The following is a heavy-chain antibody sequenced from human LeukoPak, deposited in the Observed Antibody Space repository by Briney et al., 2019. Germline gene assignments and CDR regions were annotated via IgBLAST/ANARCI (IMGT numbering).Heavy chain of an antibody. CDR2: ISSSSSYT. Sequence: GGSLRLSCAASGYTFSDYYMSRIRQAPGKGLEWVSYISSSSSYTNYADSVKGRFTISRDNAKNSLYLQMNSLRAEDTAVYYCAREGSVVVPHYYFDYWGQGTLVTVSS. V-gene: IGHV3-11*06. J-gene: IGHJ4*02. D-gene: IGHD2-2*01. CDR1: GYTFSDYY. CDR3: AREGSVVVPHYYFDY.